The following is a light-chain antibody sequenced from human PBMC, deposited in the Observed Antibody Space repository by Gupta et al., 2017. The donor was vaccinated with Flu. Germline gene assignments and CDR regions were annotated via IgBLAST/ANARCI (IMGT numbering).Light chain of an antibody. V-gene: IGKV2-28*01. CDR1: QSLLHSNGYNY. CDR2: LVP. CDR3: MQALQTPLT. Sequence: EIVMTQSPLSLPVSPGEPASISCRASQSLLHSNGYNYLDLYLQTPAQSQQLLIYLVPKRASEAPDMYCGSGSGTDFTLKHSTVEAEDVGVYYCMQALQTPLTFGGGTKVEIK. J-gene: IGKJ4*01.